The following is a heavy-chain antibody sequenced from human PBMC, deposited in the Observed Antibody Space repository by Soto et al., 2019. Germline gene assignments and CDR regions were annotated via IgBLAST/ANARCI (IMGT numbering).Heavy chain of an antibody. Sequence: GAAGKVSCKTSGLTFTNYAISWVRHAPGQGLEWMGWISSYNGNTNNAQQFQGRVTMTTDTSTSTAYMELRSLTSDDTAVYYCARAFGSGSYQLDWGQGTLVTVSS. V-gene: IGHV1-18*01. J-gene: IGHJ4*02. CDR3: ARAFGSGSYQLD. CDR1: GLTFTNYA. D-gene: IGHD3-10*01. CDR2: ISSYNGNT.